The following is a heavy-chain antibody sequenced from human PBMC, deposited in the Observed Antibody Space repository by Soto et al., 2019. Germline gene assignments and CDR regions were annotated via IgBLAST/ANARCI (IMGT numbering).Heavy chain of an antibody. CDR2: LIPIFGTV. D-gene: IGHD1-26*01. V-gene: IGHV1-69*01. CDR3: AGNSGIYSQGLDY. J-gene: IGHJ4*02. CDR1: GGTFSTFS. Sequence: QVQLVQSGAEVKKPGSSVKVSCKASGGTFSTFSINWVRQAPGQGLEWMGGLIPIFGTVNYAQRFQGRVAISADESTSTVYMELSSLRFEDTAVCYCAGNSGIYSQGLDYWGQGTLVTVSS.